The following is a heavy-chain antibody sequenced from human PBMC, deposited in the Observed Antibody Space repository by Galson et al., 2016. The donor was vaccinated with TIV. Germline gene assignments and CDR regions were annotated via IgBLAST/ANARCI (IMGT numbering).Heavy chain of an antibody. CDR2: IWYDGINK. CDR3: AGDRLWELLPPAAFDI. CDR1: GFTFSSYG. Sequence: SLRLSCAASGFTFSSYGIHWVRQAPGKGLEWVAIIWYDGINKYYADSVNGRFTISRDNSKNTVYLQMNSLRAEDTPLYYCAGDRLWELLPPAAFDIWGQGTKVIVSS. J-gene: IGHJ3*02. V-gene: IGHV3-33*01. D-gene: IGHD1-26*01.